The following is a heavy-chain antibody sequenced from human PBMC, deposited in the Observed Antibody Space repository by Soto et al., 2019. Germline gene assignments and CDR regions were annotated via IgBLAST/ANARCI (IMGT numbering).Heavy chain of an antibody. J-gene: IGHJ4*02. V-gene: IGHV3-66*01. CDR1: GFTVSSDY. CDR3: ARRVPHNWGFYD. Sequence: GGSLRLSCAASGFTVSSDYMSWVRQAPGKGLEWVSVIYSGGNTYYADSVKGRFTISRDNSKNTLYLQMNSLRAEDAAVYYCARRVPHNWGFYDWGQGTLVTVSS. D-gene: IGHD7-27*01. CDR2: IYSGGNT.